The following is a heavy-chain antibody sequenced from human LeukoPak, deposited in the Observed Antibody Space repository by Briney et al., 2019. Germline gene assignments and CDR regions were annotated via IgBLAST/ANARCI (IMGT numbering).Heavy chain of an antibody. Sequence: GGSLRLSXAASGFTFSSYAMSWVRQAPGKGLEWVSAISGSGGSTYYADSVKGRFTISRDNSKNTLYLQMNSLRAEDTAVYYCAKDASIFGVVVGRFDYWGQGTLVTVSS. J-gene: IGHJ4*02. V-gene: IGHV3-23*01. CDR2: ISGSGGST. CDR1: GFTFSSYA. D-gene: IGHD3-3*01. CDR3: AKDASIFGVVVGRFDY.